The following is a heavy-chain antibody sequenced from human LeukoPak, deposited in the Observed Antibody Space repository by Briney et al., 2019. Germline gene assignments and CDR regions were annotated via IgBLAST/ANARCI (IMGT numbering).Heavy chain of an antibody. J-gene: IGHJ4*02. Sequence: GGSLRLSCVVSGFIFSDYDTYWVRQAPGQGLEWVSYISTSDNTRYYADSVKGRFTISRDKATNSVYLQMNTLRVDDTAVYYCVRGACVYSSGWFASRFDYWGQGTPVIVSS. V-gene: IGHV3-48*01. D-gene: IGHD6-19*01. CDR3: VRGACVYSSGWFASRFDY. CDR1: GFIFSDYD. CDR2: ISTSDNTR.